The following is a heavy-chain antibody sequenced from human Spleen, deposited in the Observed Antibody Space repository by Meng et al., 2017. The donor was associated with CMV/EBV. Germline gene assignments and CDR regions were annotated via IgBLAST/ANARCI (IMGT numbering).Heavy chain of an antibody. Sequence: GESLKISCAASGFTFSGSAMHWVRQASGKGLEWVGRIRSKANSYATAYAASVKGRFTISRDDSKNTAYLQMNSLKTEDTAVYYCTRAGAIFGSEGNYDFWSGYWSGWFDPWGQGTLVTVS. V-gene: IGHV3-73*01. CDR3: TRAGAIFGSEGNYDFWSGYWSGWFDP. D-gene: IGHD3-3*01. CDR1: GFTFSGSA. CDR2: IRSKANSYAT. J-gene: IGHJ5*02.